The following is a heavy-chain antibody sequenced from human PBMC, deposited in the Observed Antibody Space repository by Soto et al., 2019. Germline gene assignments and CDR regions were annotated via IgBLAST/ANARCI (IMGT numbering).Heavy chain of an antibody. Sequence: SETLSLTCTVTGGTISGYYWTWIRQSAGGGLEWIGRIYSSGGTNYNPSLKSRVTISLDTSMNHFSLRLSSVTAADTAVYYCARGQRFSDWFDPWGQGTLVTVSS. CDR1: GGTISGYY. V-gene: IGHV4-4*07. J-gene: IGHJ5*02. CDR2: IYSSGGT. CDR3: ARGQRFSDWFDP. D-gene: IGHD3-3*01.